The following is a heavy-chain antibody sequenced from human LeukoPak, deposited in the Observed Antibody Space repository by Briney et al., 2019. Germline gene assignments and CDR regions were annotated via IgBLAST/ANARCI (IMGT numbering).Heavy chain of an antibody. D-gene: IGHD5-12*01. CDR2: VYYSGST. CDR1: GGSISSSSYY. CDR3: ARHIVATITGVDY. J-gene: IGHJ4*02. V-gene: IGHV4-39*01. Sequence: PSETLSLTCTVSGGSISSSSYYWGWIRQPPGKGLEWIGRVYYSGSTYYNPSLKNRVTISVDTSKNQFSLKLSSVTAADTAVYYCARHIVATITGVDYWGQGTLVTVSS.